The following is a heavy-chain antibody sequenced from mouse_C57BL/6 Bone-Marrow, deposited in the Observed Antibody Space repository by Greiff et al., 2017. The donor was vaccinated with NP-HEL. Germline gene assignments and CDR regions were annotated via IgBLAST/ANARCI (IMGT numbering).Heavy chain of an antibody. D-gene: IGHD1-1*01. CDR2: INPSSGYT. CDR1: GYTFTSYW. Sequence: VQVVESGAELAKPGASVKLSCKASGYTFTSYWMHWVKQRPGQGLEWIGYINPSSGYTKYNQKFKDKATLTADKSSSTAYMQLSSVTYADSEVYDSARDYGSSSFAYGGQGTLITVSA. J-gene: IGHJ3*01. V-gene: IGHV1-7*01. CDR3: ARDYGSSSFAY.